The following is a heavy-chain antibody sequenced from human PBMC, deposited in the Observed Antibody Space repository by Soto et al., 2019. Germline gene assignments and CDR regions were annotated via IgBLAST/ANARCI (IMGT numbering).Heavy chain of an antibody. V-gene: IGHV4-34*01. CDR2: INHSGST. CDR1: GGSFSGYY. CDR3: ARGLPGSSWYGILGYYYYGMDV. D-gene: IGHD6-13*01. J-gene: IGHJ6*02. Sequence: SETLSLTCAVYGGSFSGYYWSWIRQPPGKGLEWIGEINHSGSTNYNPSLKSRVTISVDTSKNQFSLKLSSVTAADTAVYYCARGLPGSSWYGILGYYYYGMDVWGQGTTVTVPS.